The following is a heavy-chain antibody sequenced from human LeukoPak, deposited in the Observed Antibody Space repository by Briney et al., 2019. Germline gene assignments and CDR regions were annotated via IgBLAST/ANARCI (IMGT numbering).Heavy chain of an antibody. Sequence: PSRTLSLTCTVSGGSISSGRYYWSWIRQPPGKGLEWIGYIYLSAGTYDNPSLKSRVTMSVDTSKNQFSLKLSSVTAADTAVYYCARGTVFDYWGQGTLVTVSS. J-gene: IGHJ4*02. CDR2: IYLSAGT. V-gene: IGHV4-30-2*01. D-gene: IGHD2-2*01. CDR1: GGSISSGRYY. CDR3: ARGTVFDY.